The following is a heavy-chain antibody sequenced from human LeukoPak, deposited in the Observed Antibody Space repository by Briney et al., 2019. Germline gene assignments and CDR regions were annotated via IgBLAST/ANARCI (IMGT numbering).Heavy chain of an antibody. CDR3: ARAPTHYYDSSGYHQYFDY. Sequence: PGRSLRLSCAASGFTFSSYAMHWVRQAPGKGLEWVAVISYDGSNKYYADSVKGRFTISRDNSKNTLYLQMNSLRAEDTAVYYCARAPTHYYDSSGYHQYFDYWGQGTLVTVSS. D-gene: IGHD3-22*01. CDR2: ISYDGSNK. V-gene: IGHV3-30-3*01. CDR1: GFTFSSYA. J-gene: IGHJ4*02.